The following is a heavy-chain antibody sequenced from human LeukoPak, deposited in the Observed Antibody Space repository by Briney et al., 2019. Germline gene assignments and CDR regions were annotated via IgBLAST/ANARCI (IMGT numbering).Heavy chain of an antibody. V-gene: IGHV3-7*03. CDR3: ARESSGYGNTDY. CDR1: GFIFSSYW. Sequence: GGSLRLSCAASGFIFSSYWMNWVRQAPGKGLEWVANIKQDGSEKYYVDSVKGRFTISRDNAKNSLYLQMNSLRAEDTAVYYCARESSGYGNTDYWGQGTLVTVSS. J-gene: IGHJ4*02. CDR2: IKQDGSEK. D-gene: IGHD5-12*01.